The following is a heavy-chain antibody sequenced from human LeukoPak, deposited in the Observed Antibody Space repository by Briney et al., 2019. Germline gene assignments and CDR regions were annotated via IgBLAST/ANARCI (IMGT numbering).Heavy chain of an antibody. CDR3: ARGGYSGYDVYYYYMDV. CDR2: INPNSGGT. V-gene: IGHV1-2*02. J-gene: IGHJ6*03. Sequence: GASVKVSCKASGYTFTGYYIHWVRQAPGQGLEWMGWINPNSGGTNYAQKFQGRVTMTRDTSISTAYMELSRLRSDDTAVYYCARGGYSGYDVYYYYMDVWGKGTTVTVSS. CDR1: GYTFTGYY. D-gene: IGHD5-12*01.